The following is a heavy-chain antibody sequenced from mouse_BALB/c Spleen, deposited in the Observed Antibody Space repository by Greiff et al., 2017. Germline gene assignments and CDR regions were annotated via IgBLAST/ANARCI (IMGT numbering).Heavy chain of an antibody. J-gene: IGHJ2*01. V-gene: IGHV14-4*02. CDR1: GFNIKDYY. D-gene: IGHD2-14*01. CDR3: NLVRRVPYFDY. Sequence: VQLKQSGAELVRSGASVKLSCTASGFNIKDYYMHWVKQRPEQGLEWIGWIDPENGDTEYAPKFQGKATMTADTSSNTAYLQLSSLTSEDTAVYYCNLVRRVPYFDYWGQGTTLTVSS. CDR2: IDPENGDT.